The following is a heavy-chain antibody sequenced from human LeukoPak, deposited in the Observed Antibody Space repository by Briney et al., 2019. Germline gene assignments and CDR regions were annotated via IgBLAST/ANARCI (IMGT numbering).Heavy chain of an antibody. J-gene: IGHJ4*02. V-gene: IGHV3-30*04. CDR3: ARDRDGSGSNPIGY. CDR1: GFTFSGYA. D-gene: IGHD3-10*01. CDR2: ISYDGSNK. Sequence: PGGSLRLSCAASGFTFSGYAMHWVRQAPGKVLEWVAVISYDGSNKYYADSVKGRFTISRDNSKNTLYLQMNSLRAEDTAVYYCARDRDGSGSNPIGYWGQGTLVTVSS.